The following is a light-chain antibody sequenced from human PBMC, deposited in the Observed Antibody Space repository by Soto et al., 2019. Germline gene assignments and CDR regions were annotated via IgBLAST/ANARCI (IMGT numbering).Light chain of an antibody. CDR2: GAS. J-gene: IGKJ1*01. Sequence: EIVMTQSPSTLALSWGERATLSFRASQSVSNNDLAWYQQKPGQAPMLLVYGASNRATGIPDRFSGSGSGTDFTLTISRLEPEDFAVYYCQQYGSSGTFGQGTKVDIK. CDR3: QQYGSSGT. CDR1: QSVSNND. V-gene: IGKV3-20*01.